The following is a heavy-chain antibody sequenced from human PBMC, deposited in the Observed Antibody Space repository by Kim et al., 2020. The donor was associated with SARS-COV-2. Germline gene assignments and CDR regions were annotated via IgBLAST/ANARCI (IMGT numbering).Heavy chain of an antibody. Sequence: ADSEKRRFTISRDNAKNSLYLQMNSLRGEDTAVYYCARDLHSSGWSFDYWGQGTLVTVSS. D-gene: IGHD6-19*01. J-gene: IGHJ4*02. CDR3: ARDLHSSGWSFDY. V-gene: IGHV3-11*06.